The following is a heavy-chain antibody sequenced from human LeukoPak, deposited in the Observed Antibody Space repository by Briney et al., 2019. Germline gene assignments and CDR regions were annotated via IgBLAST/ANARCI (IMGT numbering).Heavy chain of an antibody. J-gene: IGHJ4*02. CDR2: INPNSGGT. Sequence: GASVKASCKASGYTFTGYYMHWVRQAPGQGLEWMGWINPNSGGTNYAQKFQGRVTMTRDTSISTAYMELSRLRSDDTAVYYCARGGIARYCSSTSCYTGNDYWGQGTLVTVSS. V-gene: IGHV1-2*02. CDR1: GYTFTGYY. CDR3: ARGGIARYCSSTSCYTGNDY. D-gene: IGHD2-2*02.